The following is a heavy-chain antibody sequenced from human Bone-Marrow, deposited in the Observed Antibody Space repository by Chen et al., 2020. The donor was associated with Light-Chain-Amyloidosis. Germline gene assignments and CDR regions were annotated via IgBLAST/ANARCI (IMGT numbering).Heavy chain of an antibody. J-gene: IGHJ4*02. CDR3: ARRGSTGTAVDY. CDR2: ISSTSSYI. D-gene: IGHD4-4*01. Sequence: VQLVESGGGVVPPGTSLRLSCAASGFTFSAFSMHWVRQAPGRGLEWVSSISSTSSYIYYADSVKGRFTISRDNAKNSLYLQINSLRAEDTAVYYCARRGSTGTAVDYWGQGTLVTVSS. V-gene: IGHV3-21*01. CDR1: GFTFSAFS.